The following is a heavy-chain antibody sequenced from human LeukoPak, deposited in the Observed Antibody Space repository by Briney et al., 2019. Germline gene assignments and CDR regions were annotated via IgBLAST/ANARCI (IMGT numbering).Heavy chain of an antibody. Sequence: GGSLRLSCAASGFTFSSYGMHWARQAPGKGLVWVSRINSDGSSTNYADSVKGRFTISRDNAKNTLYLQMNSLRAEDTAMYYCARGLSGYASSLGYWGQGTLVTVSS. CDR3: ARGLSGYASSLGY. V-gene: IGHV3-74*01. CDR2: INSDGSST. CDR1: GFTFSSYG. D-gene: IGHD2-2*01. J-gene: IGHJ4*02.